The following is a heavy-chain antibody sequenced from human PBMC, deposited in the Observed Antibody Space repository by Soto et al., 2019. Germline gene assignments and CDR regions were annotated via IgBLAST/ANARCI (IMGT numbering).Heavy chain of an antibody. V-gene: IGHV1-69*13. CDR3: ARGVTGTTGGYYYYGMDV. J-gene: IGHJ6*02. Sequence: GASVKVSCKASGGTFSSYAISWVRQAPGQGLEWMGGIIPIFGTANYAQKFQGRVTITADESTSTAYMELSSLRSEDTAVYYCARGVTGTTGGYYYYGMDVWGQGTTVTSP. CDR1: GGTFSSYA. CDR2: IIPIFGTA. D-gene: IGHD1-7*01.